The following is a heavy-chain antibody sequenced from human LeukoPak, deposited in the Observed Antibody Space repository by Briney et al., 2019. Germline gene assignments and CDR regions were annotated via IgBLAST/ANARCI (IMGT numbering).Heavy chain of an antibody. CDR2: IKSKTDGGTT. CDR1: GFTFSNAW. CDR3: TTPSTVGATTPFDY. J-gene: IGHJ4*02. V-gene: IGHV3-15*01. D-gene: IGHD1-26*01. Sequence: GGSLRLSCAASGFTFSNAWMSWVRQAPGKGLEWVGRIKSKTDGGTTDYAAPVKGRFTISRDDSKNTLYLQMNSLKTEDTAVYYCTTPSTVGATTPFDYWGQGTLVTVSS.